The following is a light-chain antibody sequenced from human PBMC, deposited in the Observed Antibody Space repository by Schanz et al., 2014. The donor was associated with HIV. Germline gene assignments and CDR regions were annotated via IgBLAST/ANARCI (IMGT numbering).Light chain of an antibody. CDR3: LQDYNYRWT. CDR1: QSISGR. CDR2: KAS. V-gene: IGKV1-5*03. J-gene: IGKJ1*01. Sequence: DIQMTQSPSTLSASVGDRVTITCRASQSISGRLAWYQQKPGKAPKYLIYKASSLQYGVPSRFSGSGSGTDFTLTISSLQPEDFATYYCLQDYNYRWTFGQGTKVEIK.